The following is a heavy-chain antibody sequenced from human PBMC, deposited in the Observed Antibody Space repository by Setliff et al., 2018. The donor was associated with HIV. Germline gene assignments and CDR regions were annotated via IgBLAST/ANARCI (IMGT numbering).Heavy chain of an antibody. D-gene: IGHD2-15*01. J-gene: IGHJ6*03. V-gene: IGHV5-51*01. CDR3: ARIPRWYYYYMDV. Sequence: GESLKISCKGSGYSFISYWIGWVRQMPGKGLEWMGIIYPGDSNTKYSPSFQGQATLSVDKSISTAYLQWSSLKASDTAMYYCARIPRWYYYYMDVWGKGTTVTVSS. CDR2: IYPGDSNT. CDR1: GYSFISYW.